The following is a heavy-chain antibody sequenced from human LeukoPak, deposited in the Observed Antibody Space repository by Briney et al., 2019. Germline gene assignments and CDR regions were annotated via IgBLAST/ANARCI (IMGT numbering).Heavy chain of an antibody. CDR1: GFTFSRYW. CDR2: IKSDGST. D-gene: IGHD3-22*01. Sequence: GGSLRLSCAASGFTFSRYWMHWVRQAPGKGLVWVSRIKSDGSTNYADSVKGRFTISRDNAKNTVSLPMNSLRAEDTGVYYCARAPAEIGGYYPEYFRHWGQGTLVTVSS. CDR3: ARAPAEIGGYYPEYFRH. V-gene: IGHV3-74*01. J-gene: IGHJ1*01.